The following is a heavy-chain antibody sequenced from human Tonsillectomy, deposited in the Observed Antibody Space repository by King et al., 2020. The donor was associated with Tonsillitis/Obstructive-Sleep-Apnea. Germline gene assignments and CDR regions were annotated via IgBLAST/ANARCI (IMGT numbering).Heavy chain of an antibody. CDR3: ARGGGRGYYRDYYHGMDV. CDR1: GGSISSYY. J-gene: IGHJ6*02. Sequence: VQLQESGPGLVKPSETLSLTCTVSGGSISSYYWSWIRQPAGKGLEWIGRIYTSGSTNYNPSLKSRVTMSVDTSKNQLSLKLSSVTAADTAVYYCARGGGRGYYRDYYHGMDVWGQGTTVTVSS. CDR2: IYTSGST. D-gene: IGHD3-3*01. V-gene: IGHV4-4*07.